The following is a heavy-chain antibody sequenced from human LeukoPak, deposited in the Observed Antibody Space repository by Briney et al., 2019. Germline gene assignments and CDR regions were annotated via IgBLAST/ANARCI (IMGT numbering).Heavy chain of an antibody. V-gene: IGHV3-48*01. Sequence: PGGSLRLSCAASGFTFSSYSMNWVRQAPGKGLEWISYISSSGSTIYYADSVKGRFTISRDNSKNTLYLQMNSLRAEDTAVYYCAKDLRAATLIRAGSGMDVWGQGTTVTVSS. CDR1: GFTFSSYS. J-gene: IGHJ6*02. D-gene: IGHD3-10*01. CDR2: ISSSGSTI. CDR3: AKDLRAATLIRAGSGMDV.